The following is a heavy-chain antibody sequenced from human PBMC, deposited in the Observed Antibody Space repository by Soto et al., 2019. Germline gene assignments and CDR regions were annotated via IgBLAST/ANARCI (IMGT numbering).Heavy chain of an antibody. Sequence: SDTLSLTCAVSGGSISSGGYYWSWIRQPPGKGLEWIGYIYYSGSTNYNPSLKSRVTISVDTSKNQFSLKLSSVTAADTAVYYCARDSANDYGDFTHDYWGQGTLVTVSS. CDR3: ARDSANDYGDFTHDY. V-gene: IGHV4-61*08. D-gene: IGHD4-17*01. CDR1: GGSISSGGYY. CDR2: IYYSGST. J-gene: IGHJ4*02.